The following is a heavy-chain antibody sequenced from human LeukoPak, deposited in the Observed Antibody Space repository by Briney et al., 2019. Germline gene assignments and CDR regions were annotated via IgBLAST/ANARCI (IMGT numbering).Heavy chain of an antibody. Sequence: QPGRSLRLSCAASGFTFSSYGMHWVRQAPGKGLEWVAVISYDGSNKYYADSVKGRFTISRDNSKNTLYLQMNSLRAEDTAVYYCAKDLGTYGSLLDYWGQGTLVTVSS. D-gene: IGHD3-10*01. CDR3: AKDLGTYGSLLDY. CDR1: GFTFSSYG. V-gene: IGHV3-30*18. CDR2: ISYDGSNK. J-gene: IGHJ4*02.